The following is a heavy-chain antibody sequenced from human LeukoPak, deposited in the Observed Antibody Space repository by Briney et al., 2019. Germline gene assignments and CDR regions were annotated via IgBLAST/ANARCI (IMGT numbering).Heavy chain of an antibody. CDR1: GGPVSNSSYF. CDR2: IYFTGTT. V-gene: IGHV4-39*01. J-gene: IGHJ4*02. CDR3: ARGVNFCTSSHCRGDYFGS. Sequence: SETLSLTCSVSGGPVSNSSYFWAWIRQPPGKGLEWIGSIYFTGTTYYNPSLRSRVTISVTTSKNQFSLRLTSVTAADTALYYCARGVNFCTSSHCRGDYFGSWGQGSLVSVSS. D-gene: IGHD3-3*01.